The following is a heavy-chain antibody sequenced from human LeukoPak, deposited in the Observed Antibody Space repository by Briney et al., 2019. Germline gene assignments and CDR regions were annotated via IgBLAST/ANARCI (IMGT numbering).Heavy chain of an antibody. D-gene: IGHD4-23*01. V-gene: IGHV4-59*11. CDR3: ARDRDYGGIDY. CDR2: IYYSGNT. Sequence: SETLSLTCTVSGGSISSHHWSWIRQPPGRGLEWIGYIYYSGNTNYNPSLKSRVPISMDTSKNQFSLRLSSVTTADTAVYYCARDRDYGGIDYWGQGTLVTVSS. CDR1: GGSISSHH. J-gene: IGHJ4*02.